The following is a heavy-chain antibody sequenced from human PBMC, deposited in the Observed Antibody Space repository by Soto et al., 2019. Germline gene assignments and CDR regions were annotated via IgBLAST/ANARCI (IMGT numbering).Heavy chain of an antibody. V-gene: IGHV4-59*01. CDR2: IYYSGST. D-gene: IGHD3-3*01. J-gene: IGHJ4*02. CDR3: AGFRSGYNFDY. Sequence: SETLSLTCTVSGGSISSYYWSWIRQPPGKGLEWIGYIYYSGSTNYNPSLKSRVTISVDTSKNQFSLKLSSVTAADTAVYYCAGFRSGYNFDYWGQGTLVTVSS. CDR1: GGSISSYY.